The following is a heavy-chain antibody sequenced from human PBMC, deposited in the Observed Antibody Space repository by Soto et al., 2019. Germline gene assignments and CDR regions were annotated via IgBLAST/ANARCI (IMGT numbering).Heavy chain of an antibody. CDR1: GFSLNTGGLG. V-gene: IGHV2-5*02. Sequence: QITLKESGPTLVKHTQTLTLTCTFSGFSLNTGGLGVGWIRQPPGKALEWLALIYWDGDKRYSPSLKSRLSIHKDTTNIQVVLTMTNMDPVDTATYYWAHSRCGGDCLRSYSSHYSYGMDVWGQGTSVTVSS. J-gene: IGHJ6*02. CDR2: IYWDGDK. D-gene: IGHD2-21*02. CDR3: AHSRCGGDCLRSYSSHYSYGMDV.